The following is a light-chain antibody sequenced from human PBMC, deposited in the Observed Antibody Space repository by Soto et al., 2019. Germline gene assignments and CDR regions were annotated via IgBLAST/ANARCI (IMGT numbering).Light chain of an antibody. V-gene: IGLV2-8*01. J-gene: IGLJ3*02. CDR3: SSFASSNTWV. CDR2: EVT. Sequence: QSALTQPPSASGSPGQSVTISCTGTSSDVGAYNYVSWYQQHAGKAPKLVIYEVTKRPSGVPDRSSGSKSANTASLTVSGFKAEDEADYYCSSFASSNTWVFGGGTKMTVL. CDR1: SSDVGAYNY.